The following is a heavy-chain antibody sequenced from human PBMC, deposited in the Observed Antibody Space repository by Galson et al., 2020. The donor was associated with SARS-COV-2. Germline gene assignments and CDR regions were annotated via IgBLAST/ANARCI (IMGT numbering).Heavy chain of an antibody. CDR1: GFTFSNYW. J-gene: IGHJ4*02. Sequence: PGGSLRLSCAASGFTFSNYWMSWVRQAPGKGLEWVANVKQDGSDRYYVDSVKGRFTISSDYAKNSLYLRMNSLRAEDTAVYYCARDQDGYNDFWGRGTLVTVSS. D-gene: IGHD5-12*01. CDR3: ARDQDGYNDF. CDR2: VKQDGSDR. V-gene: IGHV3-7*01.